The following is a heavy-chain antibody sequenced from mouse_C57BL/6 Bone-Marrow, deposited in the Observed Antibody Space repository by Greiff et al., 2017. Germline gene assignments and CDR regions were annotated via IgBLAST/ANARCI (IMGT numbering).Heavy chain of an antibody. CDR2: IWSGGST. J-gene: IGHJ3*01. V-gene: IGHV2-2*01. Sequence: VQLVESGPGLVQPSQSLSITCTVSGFSLTSYGVHWVRQSPGKGLEWLGVIWSGGSTDYNAAFISRLSISKDNSKSQVFFKMNSLQADDTAIYYCAPHLLPLAYWGQGTLVTVSA. CDR1: GFSLTSYG. D-gene: IGHD2-1*01. CDR3: APHLLPLAY.